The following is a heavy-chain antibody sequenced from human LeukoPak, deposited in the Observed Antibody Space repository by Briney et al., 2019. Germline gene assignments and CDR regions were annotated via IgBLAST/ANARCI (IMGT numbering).Heavy chain of an antibody. CDR2: IKSSGTYV. CDR1: GFTFSSYN. V-gene: IGHV3-21*01. J-gene: IGHJ5*02. CDR3: ARGDPHIGP. D-gene: IGHD2-21*01. Sequence: GGSLRLSCAASGFTFSSYNMIWVRQAPGKGLEWVSSIKSSGTYVYYADSVKGRFTISRDNAKNSVHLQMNSLRTEDTAVHYCARGDPHIGPWGQGTLVTVSS.